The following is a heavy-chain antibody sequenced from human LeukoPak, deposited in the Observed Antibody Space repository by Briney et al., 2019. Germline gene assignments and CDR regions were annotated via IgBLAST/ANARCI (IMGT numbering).Heavy chain of an antibody. D-gene: IGHD5-18*01. CDR3: AKDRTGYSYGYFLSP. V-gene: IGHV3-23*01. J-gene: IGHJ5*02. CDR1: GFTFNNYA. Sequence: PGGSLRLSCAASGFTFNNYAMTWVRQAPGKGLEWVSTISDSVSGGSTYYADSVKGRFTIYRDNSKNTLYLQMNSLRAEDTAVYYCAKDRTGYSYGYFLSPWGQGTLVTVSS. CDR2: ISDSVSGGST.